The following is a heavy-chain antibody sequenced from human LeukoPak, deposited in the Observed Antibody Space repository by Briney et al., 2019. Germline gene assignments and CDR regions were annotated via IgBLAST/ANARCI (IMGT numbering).Heavy chain of an antibody. D-gene: IGHD3-16*02. CDR3: ARDNSVGDIAWWFDP. V-gene: IGHV1-69*06. CDR2: IIPIFGTA. CDR1: GGTFSSYA. J-gene: IGHJ5*02. Sequence: SVNVSCKASGGTFSSYAISWVRQAPGQGLEWMGGIIPIFGTANYAQKFQGRVTITADKSTSTAYMELSSLRSEDTAVYYCARDNSVGDIAWWFDPWGQGTLVTVSS.